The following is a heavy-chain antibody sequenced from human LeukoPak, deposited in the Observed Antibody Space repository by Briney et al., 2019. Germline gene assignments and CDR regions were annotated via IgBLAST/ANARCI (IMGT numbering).Heavy chain of an antibody. CDR3: ARDYYYDSSGYLPYYYYYMDV. V-gene: IGHV4-59*01. J-gene: IGHJ6*03. CDR1: GGSISSYY. CDR2: IYYSGST. D-gene: IGHD3-22*01. Sequence: PSETLSLTCTVSGGSISSYYWSWIRQPPGKGLEWIGYIYYSGSTNYNPSLKSRVTISVGTSKNQFSLKLSSVTAADTAVYYCARDYYYDSSGYLPYYYYYMDVWGKGTTVTVS.